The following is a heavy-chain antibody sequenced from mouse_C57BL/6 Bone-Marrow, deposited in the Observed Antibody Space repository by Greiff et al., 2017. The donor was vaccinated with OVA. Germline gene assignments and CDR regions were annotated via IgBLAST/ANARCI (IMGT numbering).Heavy chain of an antibody. Sequence: QVQLQQPGAELVRPGSSVKLSCKASGYTFTSYWMHWVKQRPIQGLEWIGNIDPSDSETHYNQQFKDKATLTVDKSSSTAYMQLSSLTSEDSAVYYCARSPYSNYGWYFDVWGTGTTVTVSS. J-gene: IGHJ1*03. CDR2: IDPSDSET. V-gene: IGHV1-52*01. CDR3: ARSPYSNYGWYFDV. CDR1: GYTFTSYW. D-gene: IGHD2-5*01.